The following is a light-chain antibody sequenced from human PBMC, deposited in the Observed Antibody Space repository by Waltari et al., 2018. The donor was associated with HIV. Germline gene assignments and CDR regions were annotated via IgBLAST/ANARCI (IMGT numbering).Light chain of an antibody. V-gene: IGKV1-5*03. CDR2: KTS. Sequence: DIQMTQSPSTLSASVGDRVTTTCRASQDVGYWLAWYQQKSGKAPKLLMYKTSILEYGVPSRFSGRASGTGFTLTIDGLQPEDFATYYCQQYNSDFYTFGQGTKLEIK. CDR1: QDVGYW. J-gene: IGKJ2*01. CDR3: QQYNSDFYT.